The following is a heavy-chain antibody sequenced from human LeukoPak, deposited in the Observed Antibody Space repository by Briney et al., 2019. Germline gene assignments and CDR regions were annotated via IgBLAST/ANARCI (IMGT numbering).Heavy chain of an antibody. CDR1: GGTISSGDYY. CDR2: IYYSGST. Sequence: SETLSLTCTVSGGTISSGDYYWSWIRQPPGKGLEWIGYIYYSGSTYYNPSLKSRVTISVDTSKNQFSLKLSSVTAADTAVYYCARVISGYFDYWGQGTLVTVSS. J-gene: IGHJ4*02. CDR3: ARVISGYFDY. D-gene: IGHD2-21*01. V-gene: IGHV4-30-4*01.